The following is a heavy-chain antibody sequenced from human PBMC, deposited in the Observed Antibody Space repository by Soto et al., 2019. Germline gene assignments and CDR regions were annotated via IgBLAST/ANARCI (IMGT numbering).Heavy chain of an antibody. Sequence: QVQLVQSGAEVRKPGASVKVSCKASGYPHTNSYMHWVRQAPGQGLEWMGWIHPNTGGTNYAQKFQGRVTMTRDTSVSTVYMELNRLTSDDTAIYFCASDFRTRGWFRQAGNFAMDVWGQGTTVTVS. V-gene: IGHV1-2*02. CDR3: ASDFRTRGWFRQAGNFAMDV. D-gene: IGHD6-19*01. CDR1: GYPHTNSY. J-gene: IGHJ6*02. CDR2: IHPNTGGT.